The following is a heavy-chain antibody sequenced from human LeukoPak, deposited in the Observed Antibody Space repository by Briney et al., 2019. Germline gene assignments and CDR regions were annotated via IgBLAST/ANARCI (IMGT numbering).Heavy chain of an antibody. CDR1: GFTFSTYS. CDR2: ISSSSSTI. V-gene: IGHV3-48*02. Sequence: GGSLRLSCAVSGFTFSTYSMNWVRQAPGKGLEWVSYISSSSSTIYYADSVKGRFTISRDNAKNSLYLQMNSPRDEDTAVYYCAKDSDYYQSSGYYYAYFQHWGQGTLVTVSS. D-gene: IGHD3-22*01. J-gene: IGHJ1*01. CDR3: AKDSDYYQSSGYYYAYFQH.